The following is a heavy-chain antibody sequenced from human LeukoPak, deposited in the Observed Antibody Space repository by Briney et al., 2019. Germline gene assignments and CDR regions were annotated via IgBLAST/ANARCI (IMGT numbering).Heavy chain of an antibody. D-gene: IGHD3-9*01. CDR1: GGSISSYY. V-gene: IGHV4-59*01. CDR3: ARKGWNILTGYYNGMDV. J-gene: IGHJ6*02. CDR2: IYYSGST. Sequence: SETLSLTCTASGGSISSYYWSWIRQPPGKGLEWIGYIYYSGSTNYNPSLKSRVTISVDTSKNQFSLKLSSVTAADTAVYYCARKGWNILTGYYNGMDVWGQGTTVTVSS.